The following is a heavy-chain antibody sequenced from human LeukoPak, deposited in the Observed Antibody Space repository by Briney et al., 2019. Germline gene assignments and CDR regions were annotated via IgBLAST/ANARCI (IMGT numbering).Heavy chain of an antibody. J-gene: IGHJ3*02. CDR1: GGSISSYY. CDR3: ARDNNYYGSGSYYHDAFDI. V-gene: IGHV4-59*01. D-gene: IGHD3-10*01. CDR2: IYYSGST. Sequence: SETLSLTCTVSGGSISSYYWSWIRQPPGKGLEWIGYIYYSGSTNYNPSLKSRVTISVDTSKNQFSLKLSSVTAADTAVYYCARDNNYYGSGSYYHDAFDIWGQGTMVTVSS.